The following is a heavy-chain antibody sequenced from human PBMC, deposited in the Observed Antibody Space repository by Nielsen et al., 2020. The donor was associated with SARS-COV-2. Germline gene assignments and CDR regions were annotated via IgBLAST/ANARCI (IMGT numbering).Heavy chain of an antibody. Sequence: GGSLSLSCAASGLTFDNYAMHWVRQAPGKGLEWVSGISWNSGSIGYADSVKGRFTISRDNAKNSLYLQMNSLRAEDTALYYCATIAVAGISYWGQGTLVTVSS. J-gene: IGHJ4*02. V-gene: IGHV3-9*01. D-gene: IGHD6-19*01. CDR2: ISWNSGSI. CDR1: GLTFDNYA. CDR3: ATIAVAGISY.